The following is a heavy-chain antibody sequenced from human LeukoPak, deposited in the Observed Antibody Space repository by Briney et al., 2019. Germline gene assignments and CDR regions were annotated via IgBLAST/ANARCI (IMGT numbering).Heavy chain of an antibody. CDR3: AAAFDY. J-gene: IGHJ4*02. CDR1: GGSISSSSYY. V-gene: IGHV4-39*01. D-gene: IGHD6-25*01. Sequence: PSETLSLTCTVSGGSISSSSYYWGWIRQPPGKGLEWIGNTYYGGNTYYNPSLKSRVTISVDTSKNQFSLELNSVTAADTAVYYCAAAFDYWGQGTLVTVSS. CDR2: TYYGGNT.